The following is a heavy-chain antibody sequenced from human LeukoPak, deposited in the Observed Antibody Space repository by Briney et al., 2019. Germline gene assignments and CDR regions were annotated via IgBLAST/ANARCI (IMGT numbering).Heavy chain of an antibody. Sequence: GGSLRLSCAASGFTLSSYAMTWVRQAPGKGLEWVSFLIVGNGNQHYADSVKGRFTISRDNAKNSLYLQMNSLRAEDTAVYYCARDEIAVAGMPELDYWGQGTLVTVSS. CDR2: LIVGNGNQ. CDR3: ARDEIAVAGMPELDY. CDR1: GFTLSSYA. D-gene: IGHD6-19*01. J-gene: IGHJ4*02. V-gene: IGHV3-48*04.